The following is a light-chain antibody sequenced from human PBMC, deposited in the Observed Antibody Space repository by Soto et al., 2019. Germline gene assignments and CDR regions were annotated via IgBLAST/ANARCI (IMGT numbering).Light chain of an antibody. J-gene: IGLJ2*01. CDR3: SSYTSISTVV. CDR2: GVS. V-gene: IGLV2-14*03. CDR1: SSDIGGYNY. Sequence: QSALTQPASVSGSPGQSITISCTGTSSDIGGYNYVSWHQQHPGKAPKLMIYGVSNRPSGVSDRFSGSKSGNTASLTITGLQAEDEAHYYCSSYTSISTVVFGGGTKLTVL.